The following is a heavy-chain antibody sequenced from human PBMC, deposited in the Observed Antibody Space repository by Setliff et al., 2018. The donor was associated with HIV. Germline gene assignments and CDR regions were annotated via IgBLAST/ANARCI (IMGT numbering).Heavy chain of an antibody. CDR3: ARPYDSSGSHAFDI. J-gene: IGHJ3*02. CDR2: INPNNGGT. Sequence: ASVKVSCKASGYTFTGYYMHWVRQAPGQGLEWMGWINPNNGGTKYAQKFQGRVTMTTDTSTSTVYMELSSLRSEDTAVYYCARPYDSSGSHAFDIWGQGTMVTVSS. CDR1: GYTFTGYY. D-gene: IGHD3-22*01. V-gene: IGHV1-2*02.